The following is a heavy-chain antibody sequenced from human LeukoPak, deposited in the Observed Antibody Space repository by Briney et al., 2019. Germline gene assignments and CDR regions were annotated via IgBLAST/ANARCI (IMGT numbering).Heavy chain of an antibody. CDR1: GYTFTSYG. J-gene: IGHJ3*02. V-gene: IGHV1-18*01. CDR2: ISAYNGNT. Sequence: ASVKVSCKASGYTFTSYGISWVRQAPGQGLEWMGWISAYNGNTNYAQKLQGRVTMTRDTSTSTVYMELSSLRSEDTAVYYCARDGPLDAFDIWGQGTMVTVSS. CDR3: ARDGPLDAFDI.